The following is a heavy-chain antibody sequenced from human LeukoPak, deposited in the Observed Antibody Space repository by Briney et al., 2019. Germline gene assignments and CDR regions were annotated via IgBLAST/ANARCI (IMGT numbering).Heavy chain of an antibody. D-gene: IGHD5-18*01. CDR3: ARGRGYSYSRFDY. CDR2: IYTTGST. CDR1: GGSISSGSYY. V-gene: IGHV4-61*02. J-gene: IGHJ4*02. Sequence: PSETLSLTCTVSGGSISSGSYYWSWIRQPAGKGLEWIGRIYTTGSTNYNPSLKSRLTISVDTSKNQFSLKLRSVTAADTAVYYCARGRGYSYSRFDYWGQGTLVTVSS.